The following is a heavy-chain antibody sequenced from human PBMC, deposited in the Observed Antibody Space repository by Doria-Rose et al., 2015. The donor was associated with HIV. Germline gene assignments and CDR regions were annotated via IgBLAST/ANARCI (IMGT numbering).Heavy chain of an antibody. CDR1: GVSLSSPGMG. CDR2: IFSADER. CDR3: ARIKSSRWYHKYYFDF. V-gene: IGHV2-26*01. J-gene: IGHJ4*02. Sequence: QITLKESGPVLVKPTETLTLTCTVSGVSLSSPGMGVSWIRQPPGKALEWLANIFSADERSYKTSLKSRLTISGGISKSQVVLTMTDMDPVGTATYYCARIKSSRWYHKYYFDFWGQGTLVIVSA. D-gene: IGHD6-13*01.